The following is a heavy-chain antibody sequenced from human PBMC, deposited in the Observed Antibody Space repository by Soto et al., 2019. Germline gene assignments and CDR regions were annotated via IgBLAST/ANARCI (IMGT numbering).Heavy chain of an antibody. CDR1: GFSLSTSGVG. CDR2: IYWDDDK. Sequence: QITLKESGPTLVKPTQTLTLTCTFSGFSLSTSGVGVGWIRQPPGKALEWLALIYWDDDKRYSPSLKSRLTITKDTSKNQVVLTMTNTDPVDTATYYCAHSRYNWNFGHWFDPWGQGTLVTVSS. D-gene: IGHD1-7*01. V-gene: IGHV2-5*02. CDR3: AHSRYNWNFGHWFDP. J-gene: IGHJ5*02.